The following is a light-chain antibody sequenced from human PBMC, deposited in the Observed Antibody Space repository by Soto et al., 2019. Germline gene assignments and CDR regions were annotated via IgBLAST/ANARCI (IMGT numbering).Light chain of an antibody. CDR3: SSFAGGGNPVL. CDR1: SSDVGGYNY. Sequence: QSALTQPPSASGSLGQSVTISCTGTSSDVGGYNYVSWHQQHPGKAPKLMIYEVTKRPSGVPDRFPGSKSGNTASLTVSGIQAEDEADFYCSSFAGGGNPVLFGGGTKLPVL. J-gene: IGLJ2*01. V-gene: IGLV2-8*01. CDR2: EVT.